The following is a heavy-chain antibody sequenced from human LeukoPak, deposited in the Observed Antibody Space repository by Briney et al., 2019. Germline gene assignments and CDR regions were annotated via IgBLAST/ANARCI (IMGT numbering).Heavy chain of an antibody. V-gene: IGHV3-30*18. CDR2: ISYDGSNK. D-gene: IGHD3-22*01. J-gene: IGHJ6*03. Sequence: PGGSLRLSCAASGFTFSSYGMHWVRQAPGKGLEWVAVISYDGSNKYYADSVKGRFTISRDNSKNTLYLQMNSLRAEDTAVYYCAKEGRVVTTHWVGYYYYMDVWGKGTTVTVSS. CDR3: AKEGRVVTTHWVGYYYYMDV. CDR1: GFTFSSYG.